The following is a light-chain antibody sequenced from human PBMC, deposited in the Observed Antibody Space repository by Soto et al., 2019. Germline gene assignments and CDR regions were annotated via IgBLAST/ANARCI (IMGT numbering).Light chain of an antibody. CDR1: SSDVGSYNR. J-gene: IGLJ1*01. V-gene: IGLV2-18*02. CDR3: SSYTSSSTYV. Sequence: SVLTQPPSVSGSPGLSVAISCTGTSSDVGSYNRVSWYQQPPGTAPKVMIYEVSNRPSGVPDRFSGSKSGNTASLTISGLQAEDEADYYCSSYTSSSTYVFGTGTKVTVL. CDR2: EVS.